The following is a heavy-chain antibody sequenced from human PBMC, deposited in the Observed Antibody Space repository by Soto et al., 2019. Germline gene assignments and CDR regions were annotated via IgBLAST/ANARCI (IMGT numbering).Heavy chain of an antibody. V-gene: IGHV4-34*01. CDR2: INPSGST. J-gene: IGHJ5*02. CDR1: GGSFSGYY. CDR3: ARGVPYYYGSGSSGWFDP. D-gene: IGHD3-10*01. Sequence: SETLSLTCAVYGGSFSGYYWSWIRQPPGKGLEWIGEINPSGSTNYNPSLKSRVTISVDTSKNQFSLELSSVTAADTAVYYCARGVPYYYGSGSSGWFDPWGQGTLVTVS.